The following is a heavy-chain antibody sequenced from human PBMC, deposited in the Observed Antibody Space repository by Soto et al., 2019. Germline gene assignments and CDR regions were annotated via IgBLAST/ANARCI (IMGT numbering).Heavy chain of an antibody. CDR2: IHYGGST. J-gene: IGHJ4*02. V-gene: IGHV4-59*12. Sequence: QVQLQESGPGLVKPSETLSLTCTVSGGSISGYYWSWIRQPPGKGLEWIAYIHYGGSTNYNPSLRSRVHISVDTSKNQFSLKLSSVTAVDTAVYYCTSHSNSYRKVLDYWGQGTLVTVSS. CDR1: GGSISGYY. D-gene: IGHD1-26*01. CDR3: TSHSNSYRKVLDY.